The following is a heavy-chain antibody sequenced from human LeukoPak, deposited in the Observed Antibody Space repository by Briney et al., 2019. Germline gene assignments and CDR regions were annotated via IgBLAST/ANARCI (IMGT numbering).Heavy chain of an antibody. Sequence: TLSLTCAVYGGSFSGYYWSWIRQPPGKGLEWIGEINHSGSTNYNPSLKSRVTISVLTSKNQSSLQLHSVTAADTAVYYCARHDGRGGATMGALDSWGQGSLVTVSS. CDR3: ARHDGRGGATMGALDS. CDR2: INHSGST. J-gene: IGHJ4*02. V-gene: IGHV4-34*01. D-gene: IGHD5-12*01. CDR1: GGSFSGYY.